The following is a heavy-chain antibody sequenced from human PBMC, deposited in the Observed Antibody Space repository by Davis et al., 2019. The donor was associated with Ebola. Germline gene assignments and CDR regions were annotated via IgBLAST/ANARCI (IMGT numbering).Heavy chain of an antibody. D-gene: IGHD2-8*01. V-gene: IGHV4-34*10. CDR3: ARQMGSLTSV. CDR1: GGSFTDYF. CDR2: TSHHPDYT. J-gene: IGHJ6*02. Sequence: SETLSLTCAVYGGSFTDYFWSWIRRPPGKGLEWIGETSHHPDYTNYSPSFEGQVTISVDKSINTAYLQWSSLKASDTAVYYCARQMGSLTSVWGQGTTVTVSS.